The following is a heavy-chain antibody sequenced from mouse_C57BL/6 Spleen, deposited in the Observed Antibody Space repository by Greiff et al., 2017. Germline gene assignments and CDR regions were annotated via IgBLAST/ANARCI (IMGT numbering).Heavy chain of an antibody. Sequence: QVQLQQPGAELVKPGASVKLSCKASGYTFTSYWMQWVKQRPGQGLEWIGEIDPSDSYTHYNQKFKGKATLTVDTSTRTAYMQLSSLTFEDSAFYYCARRTGVDDWGQGTTLTVSS. CDR3: ARRTGVDD. CDR1: GYTFTSYW. CDR2: IDPSDSYT. D-gene: IGHD4-1*01. J-gene: IGHJ2*01. V-gene: IGHV1-50*01.